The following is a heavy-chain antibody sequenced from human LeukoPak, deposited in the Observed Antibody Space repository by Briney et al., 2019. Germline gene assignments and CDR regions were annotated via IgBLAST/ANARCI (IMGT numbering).Heavy chain of an antibody. Sequence: GGSLRLSCAASGFTFSTYAMNWIRQAPGKGLEWISYITGSRGPIYYADSVKGRFTISSDNANNSLFLHMNSLRAEDTAVYYCARDLSVVTPEGFDSWGQGTLVTVSS. D-gene: IGHD4-23*01. CDR2: ITGSRGPI. V-gene: IGHV3-48*01. CDR1: GFTFSTYA. CDR3: ARDLSVVTPEGFDS. J-gene: IGHJ4*02.